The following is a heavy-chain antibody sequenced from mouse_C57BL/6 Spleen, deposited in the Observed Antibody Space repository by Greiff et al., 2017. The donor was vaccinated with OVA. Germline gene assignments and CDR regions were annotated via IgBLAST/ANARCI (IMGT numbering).Heavy chain of an antibody. D-gene: IGHD2-1*01. CDR3: ARRPIYYGNYYAMDY. CDR2: ISSGSSTI. V-gene: IGHV5-17*01. J-gene: IGHJ4*01. CDR1: GFTFSDYG. Sequence: EVQGVESGGGLVKPGGSLKLSCAASGFTFSDYGMHWVRQAPEKGLEWVAYISSGSSTIYYADTVKGRFTISRDTAKNTLFLQMTSLRSEDTAMYYCARRPIYYGNYYAMDYWGQGTSVTVSS.